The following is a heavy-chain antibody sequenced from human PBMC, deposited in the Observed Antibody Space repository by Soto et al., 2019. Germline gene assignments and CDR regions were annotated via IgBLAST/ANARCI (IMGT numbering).Heavy chain of an antibody. CDR3: ARRYYDFWSGYYQYYFDY. Sequence: EVQLVQSGAEVKKPGESLKISCKGSGYSFTSYWIGWVRQMPGKGLEWMGIIYPGDSDTRYSPSFQGQVTISADKSISTAYLQWSSLKASDTAMYYCARRYYDFWSGYYQYYFDYWGQGTLVTVSS. J-gene: IGHJ4*02. CDR1: GYSFTSYW. D-gene: IGHD3-3*01. CDR2: IYPGDSDT. V-gene: IGHV5-51*01.